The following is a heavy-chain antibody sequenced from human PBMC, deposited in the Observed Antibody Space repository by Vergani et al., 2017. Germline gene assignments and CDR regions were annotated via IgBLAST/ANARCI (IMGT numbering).Heavy chain of an antibody. CDR2: ISTYNGNT. V-gene: IGHV1-18*04. CDR1: GYTFTSYG. Sequence: QVQLVQSGTEVKKPGASVRVSCKAFGYTFTSYGISWVRPAPGQGLEWMGWISTYNGNTKYAQKVQGRVTMNTDTSTSTAYMELRSLSSDDTAVYFGEGDSRDNGDYVDYWGQGTLVTVSS. CDR3: EGDSRDNGDYVDY. J-gene: IGHJ4*02. D-gene: IGHD4-17*01.